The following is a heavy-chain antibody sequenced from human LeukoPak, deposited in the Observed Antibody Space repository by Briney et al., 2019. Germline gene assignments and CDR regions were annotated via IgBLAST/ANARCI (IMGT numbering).Heavy chain of an antibody. Sequence: SVKVSCKASGFTFTSSAVQWVRQARGQRLEWIGWIVVGSGNTNYAQKFQERVTITRDMSTSTAYMELSSLRSEDTAVYYCAAESLGYCSGDSCHGQFDYWGQGTLVTVSS. J-gene: IGHJ4*02. V-gene: IGHV1-58*01. CDR1: GFTFTSSA. CDR2: IVVGSGNT. D-gene: IGHD2-15*01. CDR3: AAESLGYCSGDSCHGQFDY.